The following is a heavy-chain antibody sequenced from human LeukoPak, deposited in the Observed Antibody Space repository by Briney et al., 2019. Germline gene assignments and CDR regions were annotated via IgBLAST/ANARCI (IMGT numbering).Heavy chain of an antibody. CDR3: AKELSLYYYYYYMDV. D-gene: IGHD1-26*01. J-gene: IGHJ6*03. V-gene: IGHV3-30*02. CDR2: IRYDGSNK. Sequence: GGSLRLSCAASGFTFSNAWMSWVRQAPGKGLEWVAFIRYDGSNKYYADSVKGRFTISRDNSKNTLYLQMNSLRAEGTAVYYCAKELSLYYYYYYMDVWGKGTTVTISS. CDR1: GFTFSNAW.